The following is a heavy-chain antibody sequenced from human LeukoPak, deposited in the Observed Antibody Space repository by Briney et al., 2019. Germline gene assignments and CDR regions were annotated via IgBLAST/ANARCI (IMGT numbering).Heavy chain of an antibody. D-gene: IGHD4-17*01. CDR1: GYTFPDHH. CDR3: ARDSSPGDFEGSGHITYFFDL. J-gene: IGHJ2*01. CDR2: INPDGGAT. Sequence: GASVKVSCTSAGYTFPDHHGHWMRQAPGHGLEWMGSINPDGGATNYAQRFRDRIYMARDTATKTVYMDLNRLKSDDTAVFFCARDSSPGDFEGSGHITYFFDLWGPGTLVTVSS. V-gene: IGHV1-2*02.